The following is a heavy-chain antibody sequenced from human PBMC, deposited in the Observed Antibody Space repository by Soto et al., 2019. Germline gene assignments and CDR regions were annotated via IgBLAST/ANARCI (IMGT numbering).Heavy chain of an antibody. CDR3: AKDPPWTVGPLAMDV. CDR2: FSGSGGNI. Sequence: GSLRLSCVASGFTFTTHAMSWVRQSPGKGLEWVSTFSGSGGNIYYAEAVKGRLTISRDDSKNTLYLQMNSLRVEDTAVYYCAKDPPWTVGPLAMDVWGQGTTVTVSS. D-gene: IGHD3-10*01. CDR1: GFTFTTHA. V-gene: IGHV3-23*01. J-gene: IGHJ6*02.